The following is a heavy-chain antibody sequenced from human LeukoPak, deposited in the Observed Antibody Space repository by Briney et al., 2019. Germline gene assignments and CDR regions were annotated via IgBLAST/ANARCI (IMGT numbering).Heavy chain of an antibody. J-gene: IGHJ4*02. CDR1: GGSISSSSYY. CDR3: AREQWDGYEPYYFDY. CDR2: IYYSGST. V-gene: IGHV4-39*07. D-gene: IGHD5-12*01. Sequence: PSETLSLTCTVSGGSISSSSYYWGWIRQPPGKGLEWIGSIYYSGSTNYNPSLKSRVTISVDTSKNQFSLKLSSVTAADTAVYYCAREQWDGYEPYYFDYRGQGTLVTVSS.